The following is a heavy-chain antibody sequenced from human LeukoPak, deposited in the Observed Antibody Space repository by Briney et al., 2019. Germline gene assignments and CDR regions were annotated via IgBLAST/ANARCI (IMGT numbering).Heavy chain of an antibody. D-gene: IGHD3-3*01. V-gene: IGHV3-7*01. Sequence: PGGSLRLSCAASGFIFSTTWMNWVRQAPGKGLEWVASINPDGAVKYHAHSLKGRFTISRDNAKNSLYLQMNSLRAEDTAVYYCARENYDFWSGYTQPYYFDYWGQGTLVTVSS. CDR2: INPDGAVK. CDR3: ARENYDFWSGYTQPYYFDY. J-gene: IGHJ4*02. CDR1: GFIFSTTW.